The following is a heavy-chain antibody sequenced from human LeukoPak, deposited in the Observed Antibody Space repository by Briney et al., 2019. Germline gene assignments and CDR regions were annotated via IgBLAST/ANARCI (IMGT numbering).Heavy chain of an antibody. V-gene: IGHV1-18*01. CDR3: ARDGPGVVVVAAKSLSYYYYMDV. J-gene: IGHJ6*03. CDR1: GYTFTSYG. Sequence: HGASVKVSCKASGYTFTSYGISWVRQAPGQGLEWMGWISAYNGNTNYAQKFQGRVTMTRDTSISTAYMELSRLRSDDTAVYYCARDGPGVVVVAAKSLSYYYYMDVWGKGTTVTVSS. D-gene: IGHD2-15*01. CDR2: ISAYNGNT.